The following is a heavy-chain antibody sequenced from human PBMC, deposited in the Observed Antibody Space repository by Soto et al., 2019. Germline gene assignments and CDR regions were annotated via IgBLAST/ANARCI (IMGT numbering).Heavy chain of an antibody. Sequence: ASVKVSCKASGYTFTSYGISWVRQAPGQGLEWMGWISAYNGNTNYAQKLQGRVTMTTDTSTSTAYMELRSLRSDDTAVYYCASRRIAAAGRDVGYYYYGMDVWGQGTTVTVSS. J-gene: IGHJ6*02. CDR3: ASRRIAAAGRDVGYYYYGMDV. V-gene: IGHV1-18*01. CDR2: ISAYNGNT. D-gene: IGHD6-13*01. CDR1: GYTFTSYG.